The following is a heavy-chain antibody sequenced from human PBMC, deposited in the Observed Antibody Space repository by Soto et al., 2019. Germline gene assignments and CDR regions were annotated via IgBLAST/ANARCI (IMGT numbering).Heavy chain of an antibody. Sequence: EVQLVESGGGLVQPGGSLRLSCAASGFTFSSYAMHWVRQAPGKGLEFVSVISGNGGSTYYANSVKGRFTISRDNSKNTLYLQRGSLRAEDMAVYYCARRGYGLYVDYWGQGNLVTVSS. CDR1: GFTFSSYA. J-gene: IGHJ4*02. V-gene: IGHV3-64*01. D-gene: IGHD3-16*02. CDR2: ISGNGGST. CDR3: ARRGYGLYVDY.